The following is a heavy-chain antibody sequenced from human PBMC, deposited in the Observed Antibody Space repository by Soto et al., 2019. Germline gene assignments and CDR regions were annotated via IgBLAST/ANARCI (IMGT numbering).Heavy chain of an antibody. CDR3: ARGVLY. V-gene: IGHV4-31*03. Sequence: QVQLQESGPGLVKPSQTLSLTCTVSGGSISSGGYFWSWIRQPPGRGLEWIGNIFYSGTTYSNPSLKSRVTISVDTSRSEFSVKLSSVTAADPAVYFCARGVLYWGQGTLVTVSS. D-gene: IGHD1-1*01. CDR2: IFYSGTT. CDR1: GGSISSGGYF. J-gene: IGHJ4*02.